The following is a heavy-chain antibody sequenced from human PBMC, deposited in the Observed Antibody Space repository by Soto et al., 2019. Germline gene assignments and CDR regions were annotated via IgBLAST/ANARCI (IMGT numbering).Heavy chain of an antibody. CDR2: IIPSNGTA. D-gene: IGHD3-3*01. J-gene: IGHJ3*02. CDR3: ARAGSVIRPNDAFDI. Sequence: SVKVSCKASGDTFNNSAIHWVCQAHGQTLEWMGWIIPSNGTANYSQKFQGRVTITTDASTSTAYMELSSLRSEDTAVYYCARAGSVIRPNDAFDIWGQGTMVTVSS. V-gene: IGHV1-69*05. CDR1: GDTFNNSA.